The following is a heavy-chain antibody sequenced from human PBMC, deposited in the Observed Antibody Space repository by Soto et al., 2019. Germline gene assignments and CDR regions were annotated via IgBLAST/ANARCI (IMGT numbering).Heavy chain of an antibody. J-gene: IGHJ3*02. CDR3: ARKDIVVVVAATEPGAFDI. CDR1: GFTFSSYW. Sequence: GGSLRLSCAASGFTFSSYWMSWVRQAPGKGLEWVANIKQDGSEKYYVDSVKGRFTISRDNAKNSLYLQMNSLRAEDTAVYYCARKDIVVVVAATEPGAFDIWGQGTMVTVSS. V-gene: IGHV3-7*03. CDR2: IKQDGSEK. D-gene: IGHD2-15*01.